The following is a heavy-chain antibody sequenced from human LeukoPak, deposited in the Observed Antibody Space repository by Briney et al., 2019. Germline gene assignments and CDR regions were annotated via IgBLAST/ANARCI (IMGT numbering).Heavy chain of an antibody. V-gene: IGHV3-23*01. J-gene: IGHJ4*02. CDR3: ANLYSSGWYDGGPTPFDY. CDR2: INGNGGRT. D-gene: IGHD6-19*01. Sequence: GGSLRLSCAASGFTFSSYALTWVRQAPGKGLEWVSTINGNGGRTYYADSVKGRFTISRDNSKHTLYLQMNNLRAEDTAVYYCANLYSSGWYDGGPTPFDYWGQGTLVTVSS. CDR1: GFTFSSYA.